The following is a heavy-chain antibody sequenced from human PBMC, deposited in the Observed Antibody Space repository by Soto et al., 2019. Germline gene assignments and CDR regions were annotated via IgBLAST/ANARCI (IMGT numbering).Heavy chain of an antibody. CDR3: ASFSGATYGDYGGGINY. Sequence: LSLTCTVSGGSISGSSYYWGWIRQPPGKGLECIGSVHYSGSTDYNPSLKSRVTISVDTSKNQFSLKLTSVTAADTAVYFCASFSGATYGDYGGGINYWGQGTLVTVSS. CDR2: VHYSGST. V-gene: IGHV4-39*01. CDR1: GGSISGSSYY. J-gene: IGHJ4*02. D-gene: IGHD4-17*01.